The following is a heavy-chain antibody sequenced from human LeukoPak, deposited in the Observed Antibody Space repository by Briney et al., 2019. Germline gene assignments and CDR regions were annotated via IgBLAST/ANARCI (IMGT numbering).Heavy chain of an antibody. CDR1: GYTFTSYG. V-gene: IGHV1-18*01. D-gene: IGHD4-17*01. J-gene: IGHJ4*02. Sequence: GASVKVSCKASGYTFTSYGISWVRQAPGQGLEWMGWISTYNGNTNYAQKLQGRVTMTTDTSTSTAYMELRNLTSDATAVYYCARTHYYYGDYGAFDNWGQGTLVTVSS. CDR3: ARTHYYYGDYGAFDN. CDR2: ISTYNGNT.